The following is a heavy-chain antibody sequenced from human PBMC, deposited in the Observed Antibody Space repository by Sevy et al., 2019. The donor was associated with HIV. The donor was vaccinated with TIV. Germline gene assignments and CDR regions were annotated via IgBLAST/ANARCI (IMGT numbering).Heavy chain of an antibody. V-gene: IGHV3-30*18. Sequence: GGSLRLSCAASGFTFSDYGIYWVRQAPGRGLEWVSFISQFGDNKYYAGSVEGRFTISRDNSNNTVYLQMESLRPDDTATYYCAKANIINWWTLDYWGQGTLVTVS. J-gene: IGHJ4*02. CDR2: ISQFGDNK. CDR3: AKANIINWWTLDY. CDR1: GFTFSDYG. D-gene: IGHD2-8*02.